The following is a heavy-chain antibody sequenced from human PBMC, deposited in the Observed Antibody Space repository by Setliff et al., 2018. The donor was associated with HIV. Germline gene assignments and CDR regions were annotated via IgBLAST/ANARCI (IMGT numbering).Heavy chain of an antibody. CDR1: DYTFTNYG. CDR3: ARASGGNSVENGFDI. J-gene: IGHJ3*02. D-gene: IGHD1-26*01. V-gene: IGHV1-18*01. CDR2: ISNYNGNT. Sequence: ASVKVSCKTSDYTFTNYGIYWVRQAPGQGLEWMGWISNYNGNTNYAQKFHGRVTMATDTSTRTAYMEMRGLTYDDTAVYYCARASGGNSVENGFDIWGQGTMVTVSS.